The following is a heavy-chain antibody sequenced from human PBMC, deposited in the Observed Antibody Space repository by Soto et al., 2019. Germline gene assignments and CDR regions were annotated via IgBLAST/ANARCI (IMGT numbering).Heavy chain of an antibody. Sequence: QVQLQESGPGLVKPSQTLSLTCTVSGGSMNSGGYCWSWIRQHPGEGLEWIGCISYGGTTSYNPSLKRRVIISVATSKNQFSLKLTSVTAAGTAVYYCSRGILVWGQGTLITVSS. CDR3: SRGILV. CDR2: ISYGGTT. V-gene: IGHV4-31*03. CDR1: GGSMNSGGYC. D-gene: IGHD2-15*01. J-gene: IGHJ4*02.